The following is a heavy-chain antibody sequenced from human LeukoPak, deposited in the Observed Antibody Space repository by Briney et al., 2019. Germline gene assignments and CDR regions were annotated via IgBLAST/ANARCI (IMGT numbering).Heavy chain of an antibody. CDR1: GGTFSSYT. Sequence: SVKVSCKASGGTFSSYTISWVRQAPGQGLEWMGRIIPILGIANYAQKFQGRVTITADKSTSTAYMELSSLRSEDTAVYYCASSFLGYCSSTSCYTFDYYGMDVWGQGTTVTASS. CDR3: ASSFLGYCSSTSCYTFDYYGMDV. V-gene: IGHV1-69*02. J-gene: IGHJ6*02. CDR2: IIPILGIA. D-gene: IGHD2-2*02.